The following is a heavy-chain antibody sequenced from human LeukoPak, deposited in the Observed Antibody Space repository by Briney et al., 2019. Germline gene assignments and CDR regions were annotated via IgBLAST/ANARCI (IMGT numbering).Heavy chain of an antibody. CDR3: ARSEYSSYFDY. J-gene: IGHJ4*02. V-gene: IGHV3-53*01. CDR1: GFAINTNY. CDR2: TYFGGTT. D-gene: IGHD6-6*01. Sequence: GGSLRLSCVASGFAINTNYMNWVRQAPGKELEWVSITYFGGTTYYADSVKGRFTISRDNAKNSLYLQMNSLRAEDTAVYYCARSEYSSYFDYWGQGTLVTVSS.